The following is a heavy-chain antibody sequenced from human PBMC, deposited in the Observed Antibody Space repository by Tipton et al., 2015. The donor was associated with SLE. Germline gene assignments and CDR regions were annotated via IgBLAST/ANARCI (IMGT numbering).Heavy chain of an antibody. Sequence: TLSLTCAVFGGSFSGYYWSWIRQPPGKGLEWIGEIIHSGSTNYNPSLKRRVTISVDTSKNQFSLKLTSVTAADTAVYYCAAPRRYYGSGSLGYWGQGTLVTVSS. V-gene: IGHV4-34*12. CDR2: IIHSGST. CDR1: GGSFSGYY. CDR3: AAPRRYYGSGSLGY. J-gene: IGHJ4*02. D-gene: IGHD3-10*01.